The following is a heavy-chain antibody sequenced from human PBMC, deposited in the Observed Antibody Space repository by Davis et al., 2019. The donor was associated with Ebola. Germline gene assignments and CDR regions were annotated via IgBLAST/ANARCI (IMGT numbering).Heavy chain of an antibody. D-gene: IGHD2/OR15-2a*01. Sequence: MPSETLSLTCTVSGGSVSSGSYYWSWIRQPPGKGLEWIGYIYYSGSTNYNPSLKSRVTISVDTSKNQFSLKLSSVTAADTAVYYCARVSNKYGMDVWGQGTTVTVSS. CDR3: ARVSNKYGMDV. CDR2: IYYSGST. CDR1: GGSVSSGSYY. J-gene: IGHJ6*02. V-gene: IGHV4-61*01.